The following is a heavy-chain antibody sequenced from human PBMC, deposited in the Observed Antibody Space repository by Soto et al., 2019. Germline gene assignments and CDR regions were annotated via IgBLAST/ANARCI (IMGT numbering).Heavy chain of an antibody. CDR3: ARSGCSVGSCYSYYCDY. CDR1: GYTFTSYG. CDR2: ISAYNGNT. J-gene: IGHJ4*02. V-gene: IGHV1-18*01. Sequence: QVQLVQSGAEVKKPGASVKVSCKASGYTFTSYGISWVRQAPGQGLEWMGWISAYNGNTNYAQKLQGRVTMTPDTYTSTAYMQLRSLRSDATAVYYCARSGCSVGSCYSYYCDYWGQGALVTVSS. D-gene: IGHD2-15*01.